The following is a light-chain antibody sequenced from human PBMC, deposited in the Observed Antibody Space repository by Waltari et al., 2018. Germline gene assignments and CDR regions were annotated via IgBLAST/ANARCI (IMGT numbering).Light chain of an antibody. J-gene: IGLJ2*01. V-gene: IGLV2-11*01. CDR1: SSDVGGYNY. CDR3: GSYAGSYTFV. CDR2: DVS. Sequence: QSALTQPRSVSGSPGQSVTISCTGTSSDVGGYNYVSWYQQHPGKAPKLMIYDVSKRPVGVPDRFAGSKAGNTASLTISGLQAEYEADYYCGSYAGSYTFVFGGGTKLTVL.